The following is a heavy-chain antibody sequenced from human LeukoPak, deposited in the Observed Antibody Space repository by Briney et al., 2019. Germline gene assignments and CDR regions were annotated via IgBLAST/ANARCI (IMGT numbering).Heavy chain of an antibody. D-gene: IGHD3-10*01. CDR3: ARDYGSGSYKYFQH. Sequence: SETLSLTCTVSGGSISSYYWSWIRKPPGKGLEWIGYIYYSGSTNYNPSLKSRVTISVDTSKNQFSMKLSSVTAADTAVYYCARDYGSGSYKYFQHWGQGTLVTVSS. J-gene: IGHJ1*01. V-gene: IGHV4-59*01. CDR2: IYYSGST. CDR1: GGSISSYY.